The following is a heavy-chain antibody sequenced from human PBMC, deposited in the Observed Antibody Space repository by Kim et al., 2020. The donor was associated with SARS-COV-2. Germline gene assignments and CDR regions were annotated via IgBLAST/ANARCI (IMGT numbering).Heavy chain of an antibody. CDR2: IDWDDDK. CDR1: GFSLSTRGMC. J-gene: IGHJ4*02. V-gene: IGHV2-70*17. D-gene: IGHD2-2*01. CDR3: ARIRCDCGSSSCPAAYFDY. Sequence: SGPTLVKPTQTLTLTCTFSGFSLSTRGMCVSWIRQPPGKALEWLARIDWDDDKFYSTSMKTRLTVSKDTSKNQVALSMTNTDPVDTGTYYCARIRCDCGSSSCPAAYFDYWGQGTLVSVSS.